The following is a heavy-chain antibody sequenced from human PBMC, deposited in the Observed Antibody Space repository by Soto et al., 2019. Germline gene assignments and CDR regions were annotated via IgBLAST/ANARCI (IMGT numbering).Heavy chain of an antibody. CDR1: GGSISSGGYY. D-gene: IGHD5-12*01. V-gene: IGHV4-31*03. CDR2: IYYSGST. CDR3: ARDRVTNDSGYDLRDAFDI. Sequence: ASETLSLTCTVSGGSISSGGYYWSWIRQHPGKGLEWIGYIYYSGSTYYNPSLKSRVTISVDTSKNQFSLKLSSVTAADTAVYYCARDRVTNDSGYDLRDAFDIWGQGTMVTVSS. J-gene: IGHJ3*02.